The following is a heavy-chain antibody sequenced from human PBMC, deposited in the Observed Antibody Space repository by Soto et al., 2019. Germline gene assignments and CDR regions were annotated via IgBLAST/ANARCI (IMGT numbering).Heavy chain of an antibody. CDR2: INHSGST. J-gene: IGHJ6*02. CDR1: GGSFSGYY. Sequence: SETLSLTCAVYGGSFSGYYWSWIRQPPGKGLEWIGEINHSGSTNYNPSLKSRVTISVDTSKNQFSLKLSSVTAADTAVYYCARGRGNTVTTVTDRWKYGMDVWGQGTTVTVSS. D-gene: IGHD4-17*01. V-gene: IGHV4-34*01. CDR3: ARGRGNTVTTVTDRWKYGMDV.